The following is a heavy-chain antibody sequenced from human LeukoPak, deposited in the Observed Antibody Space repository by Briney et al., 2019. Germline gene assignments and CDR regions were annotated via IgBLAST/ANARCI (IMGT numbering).Heavy chain of an antibody. J-gene: IGHJ5*02. CDR1: GFTFSSYA. Sequence: GGYLRLSCAASGFTFSSYAMSWVRQAPGKGLEWASAISGSGGSTYYADSVKGRFTISRDNSKNTLYLQMNSLRAEDTAVYYCAVYCSSTSCHNWFDPWGQGTLVTVSS. CDR2: ISGSGGST. V-gene: IGHV3-23*01. CDR3: AVYCSSTSCHNWFDP. D-gene: IGHD2-2*01.